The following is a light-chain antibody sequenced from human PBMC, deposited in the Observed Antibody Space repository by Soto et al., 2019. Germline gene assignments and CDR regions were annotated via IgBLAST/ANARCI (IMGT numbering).Light chain of an antibody. V-gene: IGLV2-14*01. J-gene: IGLJ1*01. CDR2: EVS. CDR1: SSDVGGYNY. CDR3: SSYKSSSNYV. Sequence: ALAQPASVSGSPGQSITISCTGTSSDVGGYNYVSWYQQHPGKAPKLMIYEVSNWPSGVSSRFSGSKSGNTASLTISGLQAEDEADYYCSSYKSSSNYVFGTGTKVTVL.